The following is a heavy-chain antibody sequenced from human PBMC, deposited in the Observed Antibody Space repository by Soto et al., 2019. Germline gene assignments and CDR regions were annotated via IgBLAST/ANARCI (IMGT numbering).Heavy chain of an antibody. V-gene: IGHV4-59*12. Sequence: SETLSLTCAVYGGSFSGYYWSWIRQPPGKGLEWIGYIYYSGSTNYNPSLKSRVTISVDTSKNQFSLKLSSVTAADTAVYYCARMGDFWSGPGELDPWGQGTLVTVSS. CDR2: IYYSGST. CDR3: ARMGDFWSGPGELDP. CDR1: GGSFSGYY. J-gene: IGHJ5*02. D-gene: IGHD3-3*01.